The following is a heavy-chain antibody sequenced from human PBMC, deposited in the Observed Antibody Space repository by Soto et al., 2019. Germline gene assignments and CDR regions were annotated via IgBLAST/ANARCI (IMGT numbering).Heavy chain of an antibody. CDR2: IDGDGSRT. D-gene: IGHD1-1*01. Sequence: PGGSLRLSCAASGFTFSGYWMHWVRQAPGKGLVWVSRIDGDGSRTNYADSVKGRFTISRDNAKSTLYLQMNSLRAEDTAVYYCAREFASYNDDGGQGPPVTVSS. J-gene: IGHJ4*02. CDR3: AREFASYNDD. V-gene: IGHV3-74*01. CDR1: GFTFSGYW.